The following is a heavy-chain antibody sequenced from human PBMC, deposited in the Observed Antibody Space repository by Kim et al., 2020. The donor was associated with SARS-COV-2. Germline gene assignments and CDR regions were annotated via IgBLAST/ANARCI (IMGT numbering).Heavy chain of an antibody. D-gene: IGHD6-13*01. Sequence: GGSLRLSCAASGFTFSSYGMHWVRQAPGKGLEWVAVIWYDGSNKYYADSVKGRFTISRDNSKNTLYLQMNSLRAEDTAVYYCAREGEAAAGRLCFDYWGQGTLVTVS. J-gene: IGHJ4*02. V-gene: IGHV3-33*01. CDR2: IWYDGSNK. CDR1: GFTFSSYG. CDR3: AREGEAAAGRLCFDY.